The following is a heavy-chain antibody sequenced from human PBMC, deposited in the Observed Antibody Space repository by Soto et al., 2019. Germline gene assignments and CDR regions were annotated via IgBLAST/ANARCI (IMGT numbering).Heavy chain of an antibody. V-gene: IGHV1-18*01. CDR1: GYTFTSYG. CDR3: ARNLATFGGRPQTYDY. J-gene: IGHJ4*02. D-gene: IGHD3-10*01. Sequence: QVQLVQSGAEVKKPGASVKVSCKASGYTFTSYGISWVRQAPGQGLEWMGWISAYNGNTNYAQKLQGRVTMTTDTSTSTDYMELRSLRSDDTAVYYCARNLATFGGRPQTYDYWGQGTLVTVSS. CDR2: ISAYNGNT.